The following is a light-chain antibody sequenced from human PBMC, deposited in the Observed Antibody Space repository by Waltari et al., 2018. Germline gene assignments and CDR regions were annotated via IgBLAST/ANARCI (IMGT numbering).Light chain of an antibody. CDR1: SSDIGGSNS. CDR3: SSYSGTNNPVV. J-gene: IGLJ2*01. V-gene: IGLV2-8*01. Sequence: QSALTQPPSASGSPGQSVTISCTGTSSDIGGSNSVSWYQQHPGKAPKLMIYEVFKRPSGVPDRFSGSKSGYTASLTVSGLQAEDEADFYCSSYSGTNNPVVFGGGTRLTVL. CDR2: EVF.